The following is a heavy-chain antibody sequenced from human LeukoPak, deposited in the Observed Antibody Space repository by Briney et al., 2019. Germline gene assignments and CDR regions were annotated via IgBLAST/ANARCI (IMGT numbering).Heavy chain of an antibody. D-gene: IGHD2-2*02. J-gene: IGHJ4*02. V-gene: IGHV3-23*01. CDR1: GFNFRNYG. CDR3: AKDGHCSSTSCYRWGYFDY. Sequence: GGSLRLSCGGSGFNFRNYGMAWVRQAPGKGLEWVSHITGSGGNTYYADSVKGRFTISRDNSKNTLYLQMNSLRAEDTAVYYCAKDGHCSSTSCYRWGYFDYWGQGTLVTVSS. CDR2: ITGSGGNT.